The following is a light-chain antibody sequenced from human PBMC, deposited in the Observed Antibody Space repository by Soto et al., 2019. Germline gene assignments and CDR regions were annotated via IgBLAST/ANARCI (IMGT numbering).Light chain of an antibody. CDR3: SSYTSSTTVV. CDR2: DVS. CDR1: SSDVGGYNY. V-gene: IGLV2-14*01. J-gene: IGLJ2*01. Sequence: QPVLTQPASVSGSPGQSITISCTGTSSDVGGYNYVSWYQQHPDKAPKLMIYDVSNRPSGVSNRFSGSKSGNTASLTISGLQAEDEADYYCSSYTSSTTVVFGGGTKLTVL.